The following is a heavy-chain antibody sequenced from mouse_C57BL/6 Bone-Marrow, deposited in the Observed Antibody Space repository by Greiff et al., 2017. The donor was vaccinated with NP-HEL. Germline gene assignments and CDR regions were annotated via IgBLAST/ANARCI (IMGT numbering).Heavy chain of an antibody. CDR1: GYTFTDYY. D-gene: IGHD2-1*01. Sequence: EVQLQQSGPVLVKPGASVKMSCKASGYTFTDYYMNWVKQSHGKSLEWIGVINPYNGGTSYNQKFKGKATLTVDKSSSTAYMELNSLTSEDSAVYYCARRLYYHAMDYWGQGTSVTVSS. CDR2: INPYNGGT. CDR3: ARRLYYHAMDY. V-gene: IGHV1-19*01. J-gene: IGHJ4*01.